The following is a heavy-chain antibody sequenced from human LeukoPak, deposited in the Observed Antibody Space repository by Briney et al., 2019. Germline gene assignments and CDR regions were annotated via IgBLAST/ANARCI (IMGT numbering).Heavy chain of an antibody. CDR2: TYYSGST. CDR3: ARAGPPYDSSGYYFFDY. Sequence: SETLSLTCTVSGGSISSYYWSWIRQPPGKGLEWIGYTYYSGSTNYNPSLKSRVTISVDTSKNQFSLKLSSVTAADTAVYYCARAGPPYDSSGYYFFDYWGQGTLVTVSS. V-gene: IGHV4-59*01. D-gene: IGHD3-22*01. CDR1: GGSISSYY. J-gene: IGHJ4*02.